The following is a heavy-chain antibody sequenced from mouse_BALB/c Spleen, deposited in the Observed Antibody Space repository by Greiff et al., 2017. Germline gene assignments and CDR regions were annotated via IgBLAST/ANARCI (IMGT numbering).Heavy chain of an antibody. V-gene: IGHV14-3*02. CDR2: IDPANGNT. Sequence: EVQLQQSGAELVKPGASVKLSCTASGFNIKDTYMHWVKQRPEQGLEWIGRIDPANGNTKYDPKFQGKATITADTSSNTAYLQLSSLTSEDTAVYYCARTPTMITTDAMDYWGQGTSVTVSA. J-gene: IGHJ4*01. D-gene: IGHD2-4*01. CDR3: ARTPTMITTDAMDY. CDR1: GFNIKDTY.